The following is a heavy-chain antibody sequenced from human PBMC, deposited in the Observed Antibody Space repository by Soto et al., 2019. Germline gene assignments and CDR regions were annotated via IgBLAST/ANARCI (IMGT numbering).Heavy chain of an antibody. Sequence: GGSLRLSCAASGFTFISYEMNWVRQATGKGLEWVSAIGTAGDTYYPGSVKGRFTISREHAKNSLYLQMNSLRAGDTAVYCCARGPGYDSSGFRTDAFDIWGQGTMVTVSS. J-gene: IGHJ3*02. V-gene: IGHV3-13*01. CDR2: IGTAGDT. D-gene: IGHD3-22*01. CDR1: GFTFISYE. CDR3: ARGPGYDSSGFRTDAFDI.